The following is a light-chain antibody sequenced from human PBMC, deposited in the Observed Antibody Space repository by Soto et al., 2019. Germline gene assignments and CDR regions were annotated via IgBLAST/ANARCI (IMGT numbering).Light chain of an antibody. V-gene: IGLV2-14*01. Sequence: QSALTQPASVSGSPGLSITISCTGTSSDVGGYDYVSWYQQHPGKAPKLMIYDVRDRPSGVSNRFSGSKSGNTASLTISGLQAEDEADYYCSSYTGSSTLVFGGGTKVTVL. CDR3: SSYTGSSTLV. CDR1: SSDVGGYDY. J-gene: IGLJ2*01. CDR2: DVR.